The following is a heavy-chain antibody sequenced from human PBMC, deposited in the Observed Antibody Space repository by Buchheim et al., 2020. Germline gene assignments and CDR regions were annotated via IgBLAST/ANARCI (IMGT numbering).Heavy chain of an antibody. CDR3: AGAARLGGYDVDYFDY. V-gene: IGHV4-59*01. CDR1: GGSISSYY. CDR2: IYYSGST. Sequence: QVQLQESGPGLVKPSETLSLTCTVSGGSISSYYWSWIRKPPGKGLEWIGYIYYSGSTNYNPSLKSRVTISVDTSKNQFSLKLSSVTAADTAVYYCAGAARLGGYDVDYFDYWGQGTL. J-gene: IGHJ4*02. D-gene: IGHD5-12*01.